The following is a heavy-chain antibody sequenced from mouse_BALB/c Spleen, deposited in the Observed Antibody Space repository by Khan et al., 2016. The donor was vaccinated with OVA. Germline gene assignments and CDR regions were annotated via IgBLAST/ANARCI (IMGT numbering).Heavy chain of an antibody. CDR1: GYTFTDYN. D-gene: IGHD1-2*01. V-gene: IGHV1S29*02. CDR2: IYPNNGGT. Sequence: QSGPELVKPGASVKIFCKASGYTFTDYNMDWVKQSHGKSLEWIGYIYPNNGGTGYNQKFKTKATLTVDNSSSTAYMELRSLTSEDSAVYYCARSGYGSFAYWGQGTLVTVSA. J-gene: IGHJ3*01. CDR3: ARSGYGSFAY.